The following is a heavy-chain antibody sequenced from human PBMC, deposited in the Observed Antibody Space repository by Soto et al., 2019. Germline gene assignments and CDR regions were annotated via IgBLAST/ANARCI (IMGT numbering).Heavy chain of an antibody. Sequence: SETLSLTCTVSGGPVSSGSYYWSWIRQPPGKGLEWIGYIYYSGSTNYNPSLKSRVTISVDTSKNQFSLKLSSVTAADTAVYYCARGVGSSPYYYYYYGMDVWGQGTAVTVSS. V-gene: IGHV4-61*01. D-gene: IGHD6-6*01. CDR1: GGPVSSGSYY. CDR3: ARGVGSSPYYYYYYGMDV. CDR2: IYYSGST. J-gene: IGHJ6*02.